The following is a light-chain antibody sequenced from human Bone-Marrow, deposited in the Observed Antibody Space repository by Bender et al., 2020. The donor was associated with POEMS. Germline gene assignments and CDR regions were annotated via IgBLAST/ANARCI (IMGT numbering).Light chain of an antibody. CDR2: QDT. Sequence: SYELTQPPSVSVSPGQTAAITCSGDQLDDKYVCWYQKKPGQAPVLVLSQDTKRPSGIPERFSGTNSGNTATLTIRGTQAMDEADYYCQAWDTSSVVFGGGTKLTVL. CDR3: QAWDTSSVV. J-gene: IGLJ2*01. CDR1: QLDDKY. V-gene: IGLV3-1*01.